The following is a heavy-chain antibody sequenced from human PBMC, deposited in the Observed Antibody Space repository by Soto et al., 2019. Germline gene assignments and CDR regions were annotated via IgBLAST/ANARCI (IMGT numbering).Heavy chain of an antibody. CDR1: GGTFSSYA. J-gene: IGHJ5*02. CDR2: IIPIFGTA. D-gene: IGHD2-2*02. Sequence: SVKVSCKASGGTFSSYAISWVRQAPGQGLEWMGGIIPIFGTANYAQKSQGRVTITADESTSTAYMELSSLRSEDTAVYYCARDNPVVPAAIDWFDPWGQGTLVTVSS. V-gene: IGHV1-69*13. CDR3: ARDNPVVPAAIDWFDP.